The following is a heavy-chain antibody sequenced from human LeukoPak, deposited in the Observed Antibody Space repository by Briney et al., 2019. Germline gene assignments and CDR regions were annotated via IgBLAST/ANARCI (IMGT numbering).Heavy chain of an antibody. D-gene: IGHD6-6*01. CDR1: GDTFSSYA. V-gene: IGHV1-69*05. CDR2: IIPIFGTA. Sequence: SVKVSCKASGDTFSSYAISWVRQAPGQGLEWMGGIIPIFGTANYAQKFQGRVTITTDESTSTAYMELSSLRSEDTAVYYCARESGIAARQFDYWGQGTLVTVSS. J-gene: IGHJ4*02. CDR3: ARESGIAARQFDY.